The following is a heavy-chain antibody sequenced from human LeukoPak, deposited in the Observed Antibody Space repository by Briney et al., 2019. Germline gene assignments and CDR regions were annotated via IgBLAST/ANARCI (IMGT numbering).Heavy chain of an antibody. Sequence: GGSLRLSCAASGFTFSSYAMHWVRQAPGKGLEWVAVISYDGSNKYYADSVKGRFTISRDNSKNTLYLQMNSLRAEDTAVYYCGRDRRYDILTGYYWWGSDYWGQGTLVTVSS. D-gene: IGHD3-9*01. J-gene: IGHJ4*02. V-gene: IGHV3-30*04. CDR3: GRDRRYDILTGYYWWGSDY. CDR1: GFTFSSYA. CDR2: ISYDGSNK.